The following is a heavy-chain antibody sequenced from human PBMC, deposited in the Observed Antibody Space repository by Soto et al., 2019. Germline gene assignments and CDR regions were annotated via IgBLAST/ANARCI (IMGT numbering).Heavy chain of an antibody. CDR3: AKGSNDYSASVDN. J-gene: IGHJ4*02. CDR1: GFSFSSYA. Sequence: EVQLLESGGGLVQPGGSLRLSCAASGFSFSSYAMVWVRQAPGKGLEWVSVISARGGSLYFGDYVKGRFTTSTNNSKNVSSPALNSLRPEDTATESFAKGSNDYSASVDNWGQGTLVVVSS. D-gene: IGHD1-26*01. CDR2: ISARGGSL. V-gene: IGHV3-23*01.